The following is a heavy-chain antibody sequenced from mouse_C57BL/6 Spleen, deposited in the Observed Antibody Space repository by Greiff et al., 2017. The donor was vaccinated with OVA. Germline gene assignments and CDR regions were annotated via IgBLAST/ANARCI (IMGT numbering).Heavy chain of an antibody. J-gene: IGHJ1*03. V-gene: IGHV1-76*01. CDR1: GYTFTDYY. CDR2: IYPGGGNT. Sequence: VQLQQSGAELVRPGASVKLSCKASGYTFTDYYINWVKQRPGQGLEWIARIYPGGGNTYYNEKVKGKATMTAEKSSSTAYMQLSSLTSEDSAVYFCAREKTTSRYFDVWGTGTTVTVSS. CDR3: AREKTTSRYFDV. D-gene: IGHD1-1*01.